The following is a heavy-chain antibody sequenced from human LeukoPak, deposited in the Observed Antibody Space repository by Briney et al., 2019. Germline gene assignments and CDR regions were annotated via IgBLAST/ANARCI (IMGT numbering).Heavy chain of an antibody. V-gene: IGHV3-7*01. CDR2: IKQDGSEK. J-gene: IGHJ6*02. CDR3: ARDKPLAARDYYGMDV. Sequence: GGSLRLSCAASGFTFSSYWMIWVPQAPGKGRVWVANIKQDGSEKYYVDSVKGRFTICRDNAKNSLYLQMNSLRAEDTAVYYCARDKPLAARDYYGMDVWGQGSTVTVSS. CDR1: GFTFSSYW. D-gene: IGHD6-13*01.